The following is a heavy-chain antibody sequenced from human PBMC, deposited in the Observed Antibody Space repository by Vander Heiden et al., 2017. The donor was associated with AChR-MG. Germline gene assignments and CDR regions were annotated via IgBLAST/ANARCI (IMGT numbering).Heavy chain of an antibody. J-gene: IGHJ4*02. CDR2: IYYSGST. Sequence: QVQLQESGPGLVKPSPTLSLTCPVSGGSLSSGGYYWSWIRQHPGKGLEWIGYIYYSGSTYYNPSLKSRVAISLDTSKNQFSLKLSSVTAADTAVYYCARARVNTVVTELDYWGQGTLVTVS. D-gene: IGHD2-15*01. CDR3: ARARVNTVVTELDY. CDR1: GGSLSSGGYY. V-gene: IGHV4-31*03.